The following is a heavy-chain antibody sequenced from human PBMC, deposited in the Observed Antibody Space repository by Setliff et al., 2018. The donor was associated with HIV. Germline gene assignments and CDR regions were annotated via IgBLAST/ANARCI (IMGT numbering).Heavy chain of an antibody. CDR2: IKYSGST. D-gene: IGHD3-10*01. CDR1: GGSISSSSHY. Sequence: PSETLSLTCNVSGGSISSSSHYWGWIRQPPGGGLEWIGNIKYSGSTFYNPSLKSRVTISEDTSKNQCSLKMRSVTAADTAVYYCATSPAGEILGSRPFYFDYWGQGTLVTVS. CDR3: ATSPAGEILGSRPFYFDY. J-gene: IGHJ4*02. V-gene: IGHV4-39*07.